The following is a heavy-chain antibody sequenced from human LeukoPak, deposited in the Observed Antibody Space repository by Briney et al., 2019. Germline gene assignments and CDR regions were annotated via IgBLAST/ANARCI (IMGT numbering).Heavy chain of an antibody. V-gene: IGHV3-21*01. CDR3: AKDGPPAARTPTGDY. D-gene: IGHD2-2*01. CDR1: GFTFSSYS. Sequence: GGSLRLSCAASGFTFSSYSMNWVRQAPGKGLEWVSSISSSSSYIYYADSVKGRFTISRDNSKNTLYLQMNSLRAEDTAVYYCAKDGPPAARTPTGDYWGQGTLVTVSS. J-gene: IGHJ4*02. CDR2: ISSSSSYI.